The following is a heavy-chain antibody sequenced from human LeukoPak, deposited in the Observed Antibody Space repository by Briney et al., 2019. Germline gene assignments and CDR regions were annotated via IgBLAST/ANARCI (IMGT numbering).Heavy chain of an antibody. D-gene: IGHD4-17*01. V-gene: IGHV3-66*01. CDR3: ARFPHDYGDYFFDY. J-gene: IGHJ4*02. CDR1: GFTVSSNY. CDR2: IYSGGST. Sequence: GGSLRLSCAASGFTVSSNYMSWVRQAPGKGLEWVSVIYSGGSTYYADSVKGRFTISRDNSKNTLYLQMNSLRAEDTAVYYCARFPHDYGDYFFDYWGQGTLVTVSS.